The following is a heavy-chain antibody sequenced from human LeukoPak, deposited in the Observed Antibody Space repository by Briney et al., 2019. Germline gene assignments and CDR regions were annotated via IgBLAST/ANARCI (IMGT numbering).Heavy chain of an antibody. Sequence: PSETLSLTWAFYGGSFSGYYWSWIRQPPGKGLEWIGEINHSGSANYNPSLKSRVPISVDTSKNQFSLKLSSVTAADTAVYYCARGLRYSSGWPYFQHWGQGTLVTV. CDR3: ARGLRYSSGWPYFQH. CDR2: INHSGSA. D-gene: IGHD6-19*01. J-gene: IGHJ1*01. V-gene: IGHV4-34*01. CDR1: GGSFSGYY.